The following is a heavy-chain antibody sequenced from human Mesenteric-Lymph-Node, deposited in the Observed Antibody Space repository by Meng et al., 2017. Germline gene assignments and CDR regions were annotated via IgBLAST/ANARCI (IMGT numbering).Heavy chain of an antibody. D-gene: IGHD3-22*01. Sequence: ASVKVSCKASGYTFNSYGINWVRQAPGQGLEWMGVMNPSDGGSRCAQKFQGRVIMSSDTSTSTVYVELSSLISEDTAVYYCAREDRYYDDSSGQIGGYWGQGTLVTVSS. CDR1: GYTFNSYG. J-gene: IGHJ4*02. CDR3: AREDRYYDDSSGQIGGY. V-gene: IGHV1-46*02. CDR2: MNPSDGGS.